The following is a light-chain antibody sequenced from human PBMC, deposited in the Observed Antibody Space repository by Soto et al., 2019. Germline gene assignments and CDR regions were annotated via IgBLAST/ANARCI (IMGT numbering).Light chain of an antibody. CDR1: QSISNW. CDR2: HAS. V-gene: IGKV1-5*01. CDR3: QQYNRYS. J-gene: IGKJ1*01. Sequence: EIKMTKSPSTLPASVGDRVTITCRASQSISNWLAWYQPKPGTAPKVLIYHASNFQSGVPSRSSRSESGTEFPLTISSLQPDDFAPYYCQQYNRYSFGQGTKV.